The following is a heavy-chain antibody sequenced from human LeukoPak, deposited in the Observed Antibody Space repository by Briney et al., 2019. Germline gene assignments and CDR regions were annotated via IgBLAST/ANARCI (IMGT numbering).Heavy chain of an antibody. J-gene: IGHJ4*02. CDR1: GGSFSGYY. CDR2: INHSGST. D-gene: IGHD3-10*01. CDR3: ARVRGSYGSGSYDY. V-gene: IGHV4-34*01. Sequence: PSETLSLTCAVYGGSFSGYYWSWIRQPPGKGLEWIGEINHSGSTNYNPSLKSRVTISVDTSKNQFSLKLSSVTAEDTALYHCARVRGSYGSGSYDYWGQGTLVTVSS.